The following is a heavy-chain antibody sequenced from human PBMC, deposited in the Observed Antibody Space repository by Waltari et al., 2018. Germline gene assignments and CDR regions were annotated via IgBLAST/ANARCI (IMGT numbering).Heavy chain of an antibody. J-gene: IGHJ4*02. CDR1: GFSVRTNA. Sequence: QAQVAESGGGVVHPGGSLRISCTGSGFSVRTNAMDWVRQAPGKGLEWLAFISNDDTKKYYADSVEGRFTISRDTSRNTVYLEMNSLRPDDTAVYYCLRGADYGFYYWGQGTLVTVSS. CDR3: LRGADYGFYY. D-gene: IGHD4-17*01. CDR2: ISNDDTKK. V-gene: IGHV3-30*02.